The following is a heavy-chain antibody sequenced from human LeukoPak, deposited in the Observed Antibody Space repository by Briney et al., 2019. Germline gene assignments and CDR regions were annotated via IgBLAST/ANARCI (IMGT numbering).Heavy chain of an antibody. CDR1: GYTFTGYY. Sequence: ASVKVSCKASGYTFTGYYTHWVRQAPGQGLEWMGWINPNSGGTNYAQKFQGRVTMTRDTSISTAYMELSRLRSDDTAVYYCARARGSRYSGYDTIGYWGQGTLVTVSS. CDR3: ARARGSRYSGYDTIGY. CDR2: INPNSGGT. J-gene: IGHJ4*02. D-gene: IGHD5-12*01. V-gene: IGHV1-2*02.